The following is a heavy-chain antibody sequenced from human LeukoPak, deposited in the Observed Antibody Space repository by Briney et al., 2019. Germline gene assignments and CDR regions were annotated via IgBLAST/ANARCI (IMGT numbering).Heavy chain of an antibody. CDR2: IDWDDDK. CDR1: GFSLNTSGMW. J-gene: IGHJ4*02. V-gene: IGHV2-70*01. CDR3: GRISRVSYLSFDY. D-gene: IGHD3-10*01. Sequence: SRPALVKPTQTLTQTRTISGFSLNTSGMWGSWIRQPPGKTLEWLAIIDWDDDKYYSTSLKTKLTISKYAPKNQVVLTMTNMEPVGTATYYCGRISRVSYLSFDYWGQGTLVTVSS.